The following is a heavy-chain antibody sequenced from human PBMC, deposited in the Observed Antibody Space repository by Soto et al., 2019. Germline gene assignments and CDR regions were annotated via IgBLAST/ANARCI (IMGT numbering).Heavy chain of an antibody. V-gene: IGHV1-69*13. J-gene: IGHJ4*02. CDR1: GGTFSSYA. CDR3: ARFTTGITGRYFDY. Sequence: SGKVSCKASGGTFSSYAISWVRQAPGQGLEWMGGIIPIFGTANYAQKFQGRVTITADESTSTAYMELSSLRSEDTAVYYCARFTTGITGRYFDYWGQGTLVTVSS. CDR2: IIPIFGTA. D-gene: IGHD1-20*01.